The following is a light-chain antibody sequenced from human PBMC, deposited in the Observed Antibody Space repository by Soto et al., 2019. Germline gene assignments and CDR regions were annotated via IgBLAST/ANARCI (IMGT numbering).Light chain of an antibody. J-gene: IGKJ1*01. Sequence: DIQLTQSPSSLSASVGDRVTITCQASQDIGSDVNWYQRKLGRAPKLLIYDASTLETGVPSKFSRSGSGTNFYFKISTLQPEDAATYNCQQYHRGTPWTFGQWAKVDIK. CDR2: DAS. V-gene: IGKV1-33*01. CDR3: QQYHRGTPWT. CDR1: QDIGSD.